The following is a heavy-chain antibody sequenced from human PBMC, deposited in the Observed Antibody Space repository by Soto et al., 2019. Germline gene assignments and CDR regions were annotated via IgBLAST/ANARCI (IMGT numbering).Heavy chain of an antibody. CDR3: ARGGAYCTSITCLFDSF. Sequence: XSVKVSFKASGYTFSSYGYALVRQPPGQGLEWMGWISAYNGDTNYAQKFQDRVTLTTDTPTTTAYMELRNLGSDETAVYYCARGGAYCTSITCLFDSFWGLGTLVTVSS. CDR1: GYTFSSYG. CDR2: ISAYNGDT. V-gene: IGHV1-18*01. J-gene: IGHJ4*02. D-gene: IGHD2-8*01.